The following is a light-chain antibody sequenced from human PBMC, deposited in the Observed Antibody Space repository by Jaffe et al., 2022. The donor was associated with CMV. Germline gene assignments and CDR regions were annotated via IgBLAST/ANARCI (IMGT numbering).Light chain of an antibody. CDR3: QQYDSYWAT. CDR1: QSISNW. J-gene: IGKJ2*01. CDR2: KAS. V-gene: IGKV1-5*03. Sequence: DIQMTQSPSTLSASIGDRVTMTCRASQSISNWLAWYQQKPGKAPKLLIFKASSLESGVPSRFSGSGSGTEFTLTIDSLQPDDFATYYCQQYDSYWATFGQGTKLEIK.